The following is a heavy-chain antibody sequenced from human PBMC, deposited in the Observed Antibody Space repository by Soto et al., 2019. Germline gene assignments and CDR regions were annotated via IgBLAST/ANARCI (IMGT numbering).Heavy chain of an antibody. V-gene: IGHV3-53*01. CDR3: ARDTGNWESDF. CDR1: GVTVSSNY. D-gene: IGHD1-1*01. CDR2: IYSGDMT. Sequence: GGSLRLSCAASGVTVSSNYMSWVRQAPGKGLEWVSVIYSGDMTYYADSVKGRFTISRDTSRNTLYLQMNSLRAEDTAVYYCARDTGNWESDFWGQGTLVTVSS. J-gene: IGHJ4*02.